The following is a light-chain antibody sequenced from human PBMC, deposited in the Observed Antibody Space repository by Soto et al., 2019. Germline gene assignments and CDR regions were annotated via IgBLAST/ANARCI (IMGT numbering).Light chain of an antibody. Sequence: EIVLTQSPSTLSLSPGETATLSCRASQSVSSSLAWYQQKPGQTPRLLIYDASNRATGIPARFSGSGSGTDFTLTVSSLEPEDFAVYYCQQRSSWPLTFVGGTKVEIK. V-gene: IGKV3-11*01. CDR3: QQRSSWPLT. J-gene: IGKJ4*01. CDR2: DAS. CDR1: QSVSSS.